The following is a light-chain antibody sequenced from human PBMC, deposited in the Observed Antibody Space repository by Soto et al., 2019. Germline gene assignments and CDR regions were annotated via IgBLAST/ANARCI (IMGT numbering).Light chain of an antibody. CDR1: SSNIAAGYD. CDR2: GNF. Sequence: QPVLTQPPSVSGAPGQRVTISCTGSSSNIAAGYDVHWYQKLPGTAPKLLIFGNFNRPSGVPERFSASKSGTSASLAIAGLQAEDEADYYCQSYDSSPSGSVVFGGGTKLTVL. V-gene: IGLV1-40*01. J-gene: IGLJ2*01. CDR3: QSYDSSPSGSVV.